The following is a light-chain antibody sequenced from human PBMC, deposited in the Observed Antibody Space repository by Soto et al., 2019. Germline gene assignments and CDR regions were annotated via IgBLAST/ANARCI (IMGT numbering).Light chain of an antibody. J-gene: IGLJ3*02. Sequence: QSALTQPASASGSPGQSVTISCTGTSSDVGGYNYVSWYQQHPGKAPKLMIYDVSNRPSGVSNRFSGSKSGNTASLTISGLQDEEDDDYYCCTYTADSTILVFGGGTKVTVL. V-gene: IGLV2-14*01. CDR1: SSDVGGYNY. CDR2: DVS. CDR3: CTYTADSTILV.